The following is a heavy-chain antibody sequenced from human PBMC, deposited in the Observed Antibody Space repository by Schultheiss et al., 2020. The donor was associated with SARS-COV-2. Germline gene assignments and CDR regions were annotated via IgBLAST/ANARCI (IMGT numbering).Heavy chain of an antibody. V-gene: IGHV4-38-2*01. CDR3: ARHADGHNHFDY. CDR1: GYSISSGYY. J-gene: IGHJ4*02. CDR2: IYHSGST. Sequence: SETLSLTCAVSGYSISSGYYWGWIRQPPGKGLEWIGSIYHSGSTYYNPSLKSRLTISLDTSKNHFSLNLSSVTAADTAVYYCARHADGHNHFDYWGQGALVTVSS. D-gene: IGHD5-24*01.